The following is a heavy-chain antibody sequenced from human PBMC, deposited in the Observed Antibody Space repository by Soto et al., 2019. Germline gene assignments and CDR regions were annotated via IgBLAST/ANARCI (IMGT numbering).Heavy chain of an antibody. Sequence: EVQLVESGGGLVQPGKALRLSCAASGLTFSKYWMHWVRQAPGKGPVWVSDISSEGTTTDYADSVKGRFTISRDNAKNTLYMQMDRLRVEDTAVYYCAIQDCTNDVCLEAAVTVGGALEYWGQGAQVTVSS. V-gene: IGHV3-74*01. CDR1: GLTFSKYW. CDR3: AIQDCTNDVCLEAAVTVGGALEY. J-gene: IGHJ4*02. CDR2: ISSEGTTT. D-gene: IGHD2-8*01.